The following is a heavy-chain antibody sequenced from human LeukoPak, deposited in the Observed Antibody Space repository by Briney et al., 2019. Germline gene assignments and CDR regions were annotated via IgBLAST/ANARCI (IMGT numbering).Heavy chain of an antibody. V-gene: IGHV1-2*02. CDR3: ARDYDSSGNYGMDV. CDR1: GYTFTDYY. J-gene: IGHJ6*02. CDR2: INPNSGGT. D-gene: IGHD3-22*01. Sequence: GASVKVSCKASGYTFTDYYMHWVRQAPGQGLEWMGWINPNSGGTNYAQKFQGRVTMTRDTPISTAYMELSRLRSDDTAVYYCARDYDSSGNYGMDVWGQGTTVTVSS.